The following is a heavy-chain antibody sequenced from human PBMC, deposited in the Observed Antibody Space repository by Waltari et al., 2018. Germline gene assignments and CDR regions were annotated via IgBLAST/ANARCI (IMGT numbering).Heavy chain of an antibody. Sequence: QVQLQQWGAGLLKPSETLSLTCAVYGGSFSGYYWSWIRQPPGKGLEWIGEINHSGSTNYHPSLKSRVTISVDTSKNQFSLKLSSVTAADTAVYYCARARGFYDILTGPDYWGQGTLVTVSS. CDR3: ARARGFYDILTGPDY. D-gene: IGHD3-9*01. J-gene: IGHJ4*02. V-gene: IGHV4-34*01. CDR1: GGSFSGYY. CDR2: INHSGST.